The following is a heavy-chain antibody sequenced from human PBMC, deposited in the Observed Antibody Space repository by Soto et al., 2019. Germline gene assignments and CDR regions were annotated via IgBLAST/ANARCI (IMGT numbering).Heavy chain of an antibody. CDR1: GYTFTSYY. D-gene: IGHD3-3*01. CDR2: ISPSGGST. J-gene: IGHJ6*03. Sequence: ASVKVSCKASGYTFTSYYMHWVRQSPGQGLEWMGIISPSGGSTSYAQKFQGRVTMTRDTSTSTVYMELSSLRSEDTAVYYCARAVYDFWSGYPYYYYYYMDVWGKGTTVTVSS. V-gene: IGHV1-46*03. CDR3: ARAVYDFWSGYPYYYYYYMDV.